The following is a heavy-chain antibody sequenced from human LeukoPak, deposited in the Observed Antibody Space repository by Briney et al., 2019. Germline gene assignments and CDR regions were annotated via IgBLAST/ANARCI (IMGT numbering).Heavy chain of an antibody. V-gene: IGHV1-46*01. D-gene: IGHD2-21*01. Sequence: ASVKVSCKASGYTFTSYYMHWVRQAPGQGLEWMGIINPSGGSTSYAQKFQGRVTMTRDTSISTAYMELSRLRSDDTAVYYCARGRDWPVGSFDPWGQGTLVTVSS. CDR2: INPSGGST. J-gene: IGHJ5*02. CDR3: ARGRDWPVGSFDP. CDR1: GYTFTSYY.